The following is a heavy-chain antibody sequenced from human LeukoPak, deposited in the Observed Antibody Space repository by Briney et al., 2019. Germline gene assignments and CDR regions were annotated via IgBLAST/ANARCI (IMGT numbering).Heavy chain of an antibody. D-gene: IGHD5-12*01. Sequence: PSETLSLTRTVPGGPISRYYWSWIRQPAGKGLEWVWRIYTSVSTNYYPSLKSRVTMSVDTSKNQFSLKLSSVTAADTAVYYCARDLRGYSGYESSYYYYYYMDVWGKGTTVTVSS. CDR2: IYTSVST. CDR1: GGPISRYY. J-gene: IGHJ6*03. CDR3: ARDLRGYSGYESSYYYYYYMDV. V-gene: IGHV4-4*07.